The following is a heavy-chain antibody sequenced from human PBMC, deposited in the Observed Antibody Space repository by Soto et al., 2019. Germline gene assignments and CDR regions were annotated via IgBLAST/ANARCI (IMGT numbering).Heavy chain of an antibody. CDR1: GYTFTSYY. V-gene: IGHV1-46*01. Sequence: ASVKVSCKASGYTFTSYYMHWVRQAPGQGLEWMGIINPSGGSTSYAQKFQGRVTMTRDTSTSTVYMELSSLRSEDTAVYYCARDPSAIIVLMVYAIPYYYGMDVWGQGTTVTVSS. J-gene: IGHJ6*02. CDR2: INPSGGST. D-gene: IGHD2-8*01. CDR3: ARDPSAIIVLMVYAIPYYYGMDV.